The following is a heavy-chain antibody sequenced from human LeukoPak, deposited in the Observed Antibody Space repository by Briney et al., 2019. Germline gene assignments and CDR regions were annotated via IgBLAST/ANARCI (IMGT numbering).Heavy chain of an antibody. CDR1: GGTFSSYA. D-gene: IGHD1-7*01. V-gene: IGHV1-69*13. Sequence: ASVKVSCEASGGTFSSYAISWVRQAPGQGLEWMGGIIPIFGTANYAQKFQGRVTITADESTSTAYMELSSLRSEDTAVYYCARGGELRDAFDIWGQGTMVTVSS. J-gene: IGHJ3*02. CDR3: ARGGELRDAFDI. CDR2: IIPIFGTA.